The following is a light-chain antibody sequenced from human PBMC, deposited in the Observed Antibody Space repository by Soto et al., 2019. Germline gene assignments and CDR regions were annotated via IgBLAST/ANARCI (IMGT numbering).Light chain of an antibody. J-gene: IGKJ1*01. Sequence: EIVMTQSPATLSVSPGERATLSCRASQSVSSNLAWYQQKPGQAPRLLIYGASTRAPGIPARFSGSGSGTEFTLTISSLQSEDFAVYYCQQYNNWLPWTFGQGTKVEIK. CDR3: QQYNNWLPWT. CDR1: QSVSSN. V-gene: IGKV3-15*01. CDR2: GAS.